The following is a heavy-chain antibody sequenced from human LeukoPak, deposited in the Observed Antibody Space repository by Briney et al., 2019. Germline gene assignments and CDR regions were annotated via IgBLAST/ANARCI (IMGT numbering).Heavy chain of an antibody. D-gene: IGHD2-21*01. V-gene: IGHV1-2*02. J-gene: IGHJ5*02. CDR3: ARADRLHGGPYLIGP. CDR1: GYTFTNYG. Sequence: GASVKVFCKASGYTFTNYGIGWVRQAPGQGLEWMGWINPNTGGTSSAQKFQGRVTMSRDTAITTVYMEVSWLTSDDTAIYYCARADRLHGGPYLIGPWGQGTLVTVSS. CDR2: INPNTGGT.